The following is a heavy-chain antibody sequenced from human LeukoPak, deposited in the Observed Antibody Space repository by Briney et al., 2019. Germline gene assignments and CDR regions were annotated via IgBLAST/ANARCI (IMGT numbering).Heavy chain of an antibody. CDR3: AKDGAGLPDY. Sequence: GGSQRLSCAASGYTFINYGMHWVRQAPGKGLEWVAVISYDGSDTFYTDSVKGRFTISRDDAKNTVSLHMNSLRVEDTAVYYCAKDGAGLPDYWGQGTLVTVSS. J-gene: IGHJ4*02. D-gene: IGHD3-10*01. CDR2: ISYDGSDT. V-gene: IGHV3-30*18. CDR1: GYTFINYG.